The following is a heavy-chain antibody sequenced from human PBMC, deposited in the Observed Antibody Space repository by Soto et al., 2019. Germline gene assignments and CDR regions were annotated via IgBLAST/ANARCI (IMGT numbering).Heavy chain of an antibody. Sequence: QVQLVQSGAEVKKPGSSVKVSCKASGGTFSSYTISWVRQAPGQGLEWMGRIIPILGIANYAQKFQGRVTITADKSTSTAYMELSSLRSEDTAVYYCAGGHQVDIVATNLDYWGQGTLVTVSS. J-gene: IGHJ4*02. V-gene: IGHV1-69*02. CDR3: AGGHQVDIVATNLDY. CDR2: IIPILGIA. CDR1: GGTFSSYT. D-gene: IGHD5-12*01.